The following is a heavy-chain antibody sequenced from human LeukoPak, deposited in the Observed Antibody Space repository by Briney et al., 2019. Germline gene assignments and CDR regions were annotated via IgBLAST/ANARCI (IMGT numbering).Heavy chain of an antibody. CDR1: GYSISSGYY. V-gene: IGHV4-38-2*02. D-gene: IGHD6-13*01. CDR2: IYHSGST. J-gene: IGHJ4*02. CDR3: ARGGGGSSWGFDY. Sequence: SETLSLTCTVSGYSISSGYYWGWIRQPPGKGLEWIGYIYHSGSTYYNPSLKSRVTISVDRSKNQFSLKLSSVTAADTAVYYCARGGGGSSWGFDYWGQGTLVTVSS.